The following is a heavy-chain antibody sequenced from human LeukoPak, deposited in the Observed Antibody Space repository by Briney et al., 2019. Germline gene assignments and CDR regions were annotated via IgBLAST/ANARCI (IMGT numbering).Heavy chain of an antibody. CDR2: IYYSGST. V-gene: IGHV4-59*01. CDR3: ARVRVVVPAAMDV. D-gene: IGHD2-2*01. Sequence: PSETLSLTCTVSGGSISSYYWSWIRQPPGKGLEWLGYIYYSGSTNYNPSLKSRVTISVDTSKNQFSLKLSSVTAADTAVYYCARVRVVVPAAMDVWGKGTTVTVSS. J-gene: IGHJ6*04. CDR1: GGSISSYY.